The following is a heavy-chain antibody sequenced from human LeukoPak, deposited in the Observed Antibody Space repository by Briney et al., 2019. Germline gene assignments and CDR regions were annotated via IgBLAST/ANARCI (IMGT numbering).Heavy chain of an antibody. CDR1: GYTFTGYY. CDR3: VRGDYSGYDY. Sequence: ASVKVSCKASGYTFTGYYMHWVRQAPGQGLEWMGWINPNSGGTNFAQKFQGWVTMTRDTSISTAYMDLSRLRSDDTAVYYCVRGDYSGYDYWGQGTLVTVSS. D-gene: IGHD5-12*01. J-gene: IGHJ4*02. CDR2: INPNSGGT. V-gene: IGHV1-2*04.